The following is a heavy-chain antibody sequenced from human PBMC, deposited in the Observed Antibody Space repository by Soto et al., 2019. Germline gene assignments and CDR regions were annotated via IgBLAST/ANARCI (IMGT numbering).Heavy chain of an antibody. CDR1: GFTFSSYA. V-gene: IGHV3-23*01. CDR3: AKAYTSSSLRYYFDY. CDR2: ISGSGATT. J-gene: IGHJ4*02. Sequence: GGSLRLSCAASGFTFSSYAMSWVRQAPGRGLEWVSAISGSGATTYYADSVKGRFTSSRDNSKNTLYLQMNSLRAEDTAVYYCAKAYTSSSLRYYFDYWGRGTLVTVSS. D-gene: IGHD6-6*01.